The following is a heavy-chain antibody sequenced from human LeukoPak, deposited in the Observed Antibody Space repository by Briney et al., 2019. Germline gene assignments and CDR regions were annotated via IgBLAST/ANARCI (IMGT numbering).Heavy chain of an antibody. J-gene: IGHJ5*02. CDR3: ARGDSGSYNWFDP. Sequence: SETLSLTCTVSGGSISSSSYYWGWIRLPPGKGLEWIGSIYYSGSTYYNPSLKSRVTISVDTSKNQFSLKLSSVTAADTAVYYCARGDSGSYNWFDPWGQGTLVTVSS. CDR2: IYYSGST. CDR1: GGSISSSSYY. V-gene: IGHV4-39*01. D-gene: IGHD1-26*01.